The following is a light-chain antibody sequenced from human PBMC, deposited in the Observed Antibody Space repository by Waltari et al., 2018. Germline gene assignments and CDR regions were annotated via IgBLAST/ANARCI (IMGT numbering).Light chain of an antibody. J-gene: IGLJ3*02. V-gene: IGLV1-40*01. CDR2: GTA. CDR3: QSYDSSLRGRV. CDR1: SSHFRSNHE. Sequence: QSVLTQPPSVSGAPGQRVIISCTGSSSHFRSNHEVNWSKQLPVTAPKLLMYGTANRPSGVPDRFSGSKSGMSASLAITGLQADDEADYYCQSYDSSLRGRVFGGGTKLTVL.